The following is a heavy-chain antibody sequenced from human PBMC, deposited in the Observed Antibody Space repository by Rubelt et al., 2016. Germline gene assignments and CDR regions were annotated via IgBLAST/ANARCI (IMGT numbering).Heavy chain of an antibody. CDR2: IYSGGST. D-gene: IGHD4-17*01. V-gene: IGHV3-66*01. J-gene: IGHJ4*02. CDR1: GFTVSSNY. Sequence: PGGSLRLSCAASGFTVSSNYMSWVRQAPGKGLEWVSVIYSGGSTYYADSVKGRFTISRDNSKNTLYLQMNSLRAEDTAVYYCARAYGDYHFDYWGQGTLVTVSS. CDR3: ARAYGDYHFDY.